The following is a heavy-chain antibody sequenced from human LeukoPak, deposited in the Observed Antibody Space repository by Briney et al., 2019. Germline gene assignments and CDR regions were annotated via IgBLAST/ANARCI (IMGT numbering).Heavy chain of an antibody. V-gene: IGHV3-23*01. CDR3: AKGVDNTGRLRWFDS. D-gene: IGHD1-1*01. CDR1: GFTFSNYA. CDR2: ISGRGSDR. Sequence: GGSLRLSCAAPGFTFSNYALTWVRQTPGKGLEWVSTISGRGSDRFYADAVKGRFTISRDNSKNTMYLQMNSLRIEDTAFYYCAKGVDNTGRLRWFDSWGQGTLVTVSS. J-gene: IGHJ5*01.